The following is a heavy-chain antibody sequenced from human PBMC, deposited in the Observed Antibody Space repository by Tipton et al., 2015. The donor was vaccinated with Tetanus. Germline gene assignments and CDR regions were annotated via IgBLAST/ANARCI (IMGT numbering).Heavy chain of an antibody. CDR2: IYAGGDT. CDR3: AKVRGTLRYSFDS. V-gene: IGHV3-53*01. J-gene: IGHJ5*01. CDR1: GFSVGPSY. D-gene: IGHD1-26*01. Sequence: SLRLSCAASGFSVGPSYMSWVRQAPGKGLEWVSVIYAGGDTYYADSVKGRFTTSRDDSKNTLYLHMTSLRAEDTAVYYCAKVRGTLRYSFDSWGQGTLVTVSS.